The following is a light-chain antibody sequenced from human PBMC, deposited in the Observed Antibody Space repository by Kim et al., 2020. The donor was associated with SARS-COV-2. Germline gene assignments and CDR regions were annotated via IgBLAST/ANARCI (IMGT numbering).Light chain of an antibody. V-gene: IGKV1-39*01. CDR1: QDISRY. Sequence: ASAEDRVTITGQASQDISRYLNWYQQKPGKAPKLLIYTAASLQSGVPSRFTGSGSETDFTLTISSLQPEDFATYYCQQTYSASRTFGQGTKVDIK. CDR3: QQTYSASRT. J-gene: IGKJ1*01. CDR2: TAA.